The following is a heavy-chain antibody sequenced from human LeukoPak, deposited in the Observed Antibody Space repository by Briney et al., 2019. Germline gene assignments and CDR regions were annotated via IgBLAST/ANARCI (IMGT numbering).Heavy chain of an antibody. V-gene: IGHV4-31*02. CDR2: IYYSGST. Sequence: LRLSCAASGFTFSDYYMSWIRQAPGKGLEWIGYIYYSGSTYYNPSLKSRVTISVDTSKNQFSLKLSSVTAADTAVYYCARRGPRYNWFDPWGQGTLVTVSS. CDR3: ARRGPRYNWFDP. J-gene: IGHJ5*02. CDR1: GFTFSDYY.